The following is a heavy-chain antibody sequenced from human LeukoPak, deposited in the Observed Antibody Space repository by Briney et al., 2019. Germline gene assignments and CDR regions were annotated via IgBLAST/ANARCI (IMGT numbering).Heavy chain of an antibody. CDR2: IVPIFGTA. J-gene: IGHJ4*02. V-gene: IGHV1-69*13. CDR1: GGTFSGYA. D-gene: IGHD6-13*01. CDR3: ARVGSDGAYSSSWTFDY. Sequence: ASVKVSCKASGGTFSGYAISWVRQAPGQGLEWMGGIVPIFGTANYAQKFQGRVTITADESTSTAYMELSSLRSEDTAVYYCARVGSDGAYSSSWTFDYWGQGTLVTVSS.